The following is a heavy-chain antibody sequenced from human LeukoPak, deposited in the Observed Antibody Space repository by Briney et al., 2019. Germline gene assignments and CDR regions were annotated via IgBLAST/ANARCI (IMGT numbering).Heavy chain of an antibody. CDR2: IYHSGTT. CDR1: GYPITSSSW. V-gene: IGHV4-28*01. Sequence: SDTLSLTCAVSGYPITSSSWWGWIRQPPGKGLEWIGYIYHSGTTYYNPSLQSRVTMSVDTSKNQFSLKLSSVTAADTAVYYCARHAFPLPAALDYWGQGTLVTVSS. D-gene: IGHD6-13*01. J-gene: IGHJ4*02. CDR3: ARHAFPLPAALDY.